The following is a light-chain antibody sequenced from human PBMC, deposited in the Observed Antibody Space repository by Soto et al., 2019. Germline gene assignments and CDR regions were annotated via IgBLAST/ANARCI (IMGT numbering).Light chain of an antibody. J-gene: IGLJ1*01. V-gene: IGLV1-51*02. CDR2: EDT. CDR1: SSNIGNNY. Sequence: IFYTKNSSNIGNNYVSWYQQLPGTAPKLLISEDTNRPSGIPDRFSGSKSDTSATLVITGLQTGDEADYDCGTWDSTLGANHVCGTGTTVTVL. CDR3: GTWDSTLGANHV.